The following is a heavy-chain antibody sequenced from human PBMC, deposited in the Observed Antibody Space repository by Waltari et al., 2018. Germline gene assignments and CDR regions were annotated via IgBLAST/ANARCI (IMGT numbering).Heavy chain of an antibody. CDR2: VSGYNGGT. D-gene: IGHD2-8*01. CDR1: GYSFTSYG. CDR3: ARRGFCTNGVCNLDY. V-gene: IGHV1-18*01. Sequence: QVQLVQSGAEVKKPGASVKVSCKASGYSFTSYGISWVRQAPGQGLEWMGWVSGYNGGTQYAQKRQDRVTMTTYTSTTTAYMELRSLRSDDTAVYYCARRGFCTNGVCNLDYWGQGTLVTVSS. J-gene: IGHJ4*02.